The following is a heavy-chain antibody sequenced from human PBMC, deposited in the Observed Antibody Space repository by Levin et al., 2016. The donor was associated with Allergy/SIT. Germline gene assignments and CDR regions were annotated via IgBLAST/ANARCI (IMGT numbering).Heavy chain of an antibody. Sequence: ASVKVSCKASGYTFTSYAMHWVRQAPGQRLEWMGWINAGNGNTKYSQKFQGRVTITRDTSASTAYMELSSLRSEDTAVYYCARVGTRSITGTTGWFDPWGQGTLVTVSS. J-gene: IGHJ5*02. V-gene: IGHV1-3*01. CDR2: INAGNGNT. CDR3: ARVGTRSITGTTGWFDP. D-gene: IGHD1/OR15-1a*01. CDR1: GYTFTSYA.